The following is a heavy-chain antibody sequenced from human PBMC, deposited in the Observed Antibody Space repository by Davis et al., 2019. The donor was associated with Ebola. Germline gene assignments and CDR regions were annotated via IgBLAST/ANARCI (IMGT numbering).Heavy chain of an antibody. D-gene: IGHD2/OR15-2a*01. CDR1: GFSFDTYG. CDR2: IKEDGSKK. Sequence: GESLKISCAASGFSFDTYGMHWVRQGPGKGLEWVANIKEDGSKKNYVDSVKDRFTISRDNASNSLFLQMNSLRVEDTALYYCAAELSGDAFDIWGQGTVVTVSS. CDR3: AAELSGDAFDI. J-gene: IGHJ3*02. V-gene: IGHV3-7*03.